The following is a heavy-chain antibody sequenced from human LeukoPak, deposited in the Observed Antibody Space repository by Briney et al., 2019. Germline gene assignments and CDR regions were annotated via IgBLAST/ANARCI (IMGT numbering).Heavy chain of an antibody. J-gene: IGHJ5*02. D-gene: IGHD3-10*01. V-gene: IGHV5-51*01. CDR3: ARQAARGVISWFDP. Sequence: RGESLKISCKASGYRFTNCWIGWVRQMPGKGLEWMGIIYPGDSDTRYSPSFQGQVTISADKSISTAYLQWSSLKASDTAMYYCARQAARGVISWFDPWGQGTLVTVSS. CDR2: IYPGDSDT. CDR1: GYRFTNCW.